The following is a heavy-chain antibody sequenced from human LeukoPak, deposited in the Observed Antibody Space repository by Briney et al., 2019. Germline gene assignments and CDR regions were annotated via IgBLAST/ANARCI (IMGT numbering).Heavy chain of an antibody. CDR1: GFTLSSYW. V-gene: IGHV3-74*01. CDR2: IKGDGIST. D-gene: IGHD3-3*01. J-gene: IGHJ4*02. CDR3: AKDHYWSIDY. Sequence: SGGSLRLSCAASGFTLSSYWMHWVRHAPGQGLVWVSRIKGDGISTNYADSVKGRFTISRDIAKNTLYLQMNSLRAEDTGVYYCAKDHYWSIDYWGRGTLVTVSS.